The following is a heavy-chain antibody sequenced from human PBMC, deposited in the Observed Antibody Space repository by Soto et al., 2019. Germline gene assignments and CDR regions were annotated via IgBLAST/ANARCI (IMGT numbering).Heavy chain of an antibody. D-gene: IGHD2-15*01. Sequence: EVQLVESGGGLVQPGGSLRLSCAASGFTVSSNYMSWVRQAPGKGLEWVSVIYSGGSTYYADSVKGRFTISRDNSKNTLYLQMNSLRAEDTAVYYGARGVVAAPYYYGMDVWGQGTTVTVSS. V-gene: IGHV3-66*01. J-gene: IGHJ6*02. CDR3: ARGVVAAPYYYGMDV. CDR2: IYSGGST. CDR1: GFTVSSNY.